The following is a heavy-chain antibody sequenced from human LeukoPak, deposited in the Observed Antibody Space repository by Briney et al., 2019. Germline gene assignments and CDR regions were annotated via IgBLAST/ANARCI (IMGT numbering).Heavy chain of an antibody. CDR2: IYTSGSA. Sequence: SATLSLTCTVSGGSISSGSYYWSWIRQPAGKGLEWIGRIYTSGSANYNPSLKSRVTISVDTSKNQFSLKLSSVTAADTAVYYCAVIAARYYMDVWGKGTTVTVSS. D-gene: IGHD6-25*01. J-gene: IGHJ6*03. CDR1: GGSISSGSYY. CDR3: AVIAARYYMDV. V-gene: IGHV4-61*02.